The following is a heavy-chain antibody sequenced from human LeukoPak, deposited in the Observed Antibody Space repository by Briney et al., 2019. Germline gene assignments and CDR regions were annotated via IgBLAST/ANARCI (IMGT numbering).Heavy chain of an antibody. CDR1: GVTFSNAW. Sequence: KTGGSLRLSCTASGVTFSNAWMTWVRQAPGRGLEWVGRSISRREGVTTEYAAPVKGRFTISRDDSKNTVFLRMDGLKTEDTGVYYCSAYYNGRGDYWGQGTQVTVSS. D-gene: IGHD3-10*01. V-gene: IGHV3-15*01. CDR2: SISRREGVTT. J-gene: IGHJ4*02. CDR3: SAYYNGRGDY.